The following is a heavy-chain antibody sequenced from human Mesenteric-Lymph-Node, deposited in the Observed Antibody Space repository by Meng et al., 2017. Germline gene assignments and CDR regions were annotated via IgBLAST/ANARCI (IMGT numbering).Heavy chain of an antibody. V-gene: IGHV4-30-4*01. CDR2: IYYSGSN. Sequence: VQLQESSPGLVKPAPNLSLTCPVSGGSISSGDYYWSWIRQPPGKGLEWNGYIYYSGSNYYNPSLKSRVTISVDTSKNQFSLKLSSVTAADTAVYYCARGYYDSSGYGYWYFDLWGRGTLVTVSS. CDR3: ARGYYDSSGYGYWYFDL. D-gene: IGHD3-22*01. CDR1: GGSISSGDYY. J-gene: IGHJ2*01.